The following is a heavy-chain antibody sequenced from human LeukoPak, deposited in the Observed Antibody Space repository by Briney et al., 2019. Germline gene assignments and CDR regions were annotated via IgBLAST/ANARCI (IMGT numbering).Heavy chain of an antibody. V-gene: IGHV3-30*18. J-gene: IGHJ4*02. CDR3: AKDLHYYDSRMSPFDI. CDR2: ISCDGGNK. D-gene: IGHD3-22*01. CDR1: GFTFSSYG. Sequence: PGRSLRLSCAASGFTFSSYGMHWVRQAPGKGLEWVAVISCDGGNKYYADSVKGRFTISRDNSKNTLYLQMNSLRAEDTAVYYCAKDLHYYDSRMSPFDIWGQGTLVTVSS.